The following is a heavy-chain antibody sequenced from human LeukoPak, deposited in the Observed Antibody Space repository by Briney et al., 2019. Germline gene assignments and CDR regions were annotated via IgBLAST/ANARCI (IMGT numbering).Heavy chain of an antibody. CDR3: TRGGYSYAFDY. CDR2: IHPNSGGT. D-gene: IGHD5-18*01. CDR1: GYTFAGKY. V-gene: IGHV1-2*02. Sequence: ASVNVSCAASGYTFAGKYMHWVRQAPGQGLEWMGCIHPNSGGTMYAQNFQGRVSMSRDTSISTAYMELSSRRSDDTAVYYCTRGGYSYAFDYWGQGILVTVSS. J-gene: IGHJ4*02.